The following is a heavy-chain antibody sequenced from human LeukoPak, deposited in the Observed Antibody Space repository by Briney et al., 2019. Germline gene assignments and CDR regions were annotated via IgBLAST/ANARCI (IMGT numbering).Heavy chain of an antibody. V-gene: IGHV3-74*01. CDR2: INTDGSDT. CDR3: VRVAVGRVPDI. J-gene: IGHJ3*02. D-gene: IGHD3/OR15-3a*01. CDR1: GFTLSRYW. Sequence: GGSLRLSCAASGFTLSRYWMHWVRQPPGKGLMWVSCINTDGSDTRYADSVKGRFTISRDNAKNTLYLQMNSLRVEDTAVYYCVRVAVGRVPDIWGQGTTVTVSS.